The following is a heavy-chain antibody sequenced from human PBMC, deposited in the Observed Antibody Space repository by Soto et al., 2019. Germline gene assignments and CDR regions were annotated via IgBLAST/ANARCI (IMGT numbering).Heavy chain of an antibody. Sequence: QLQLQESGPGQVKPSETLSLTCTVSGGSISRTTYYWGWIRRPPGKGLEWIGRVYYSGSTHYNPSLKSRVTISVDTSKNQFSLKLSSVTAADTAVYYCARHGSNWNRFDYWGQGTLVTVSS. J-gene: IGHJ4*02. V-gene: IGHV4-39*01. D-gene: IGHD1-20*01. CDR3: ARHGSNWNRFDY. CDR1: GGSISRTTYY. CDR2: VYYSGST.